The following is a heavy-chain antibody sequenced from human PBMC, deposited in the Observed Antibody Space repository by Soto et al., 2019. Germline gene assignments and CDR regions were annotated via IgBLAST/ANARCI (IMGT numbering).Heavy chain of an antibody. Sequence: EFQVMQSGGGFVQPGGSLRLACEASGFSFSTTDMSWVRQAPGKGLEWVSTIDGGGETTYYADSVRGRFTISRDNSKNTVYLQMDGLRVDDTAFYYCAKNSGWFNTWGQGDLVIVSS. V-gene: IGHV3-23*01. CDR1: GFSFSTTD. CDR3: AKNSGWFNT. J-gene: IGHJ5*02. CDR2: IDGGGETT. D-gene: IGHD3-10*01.